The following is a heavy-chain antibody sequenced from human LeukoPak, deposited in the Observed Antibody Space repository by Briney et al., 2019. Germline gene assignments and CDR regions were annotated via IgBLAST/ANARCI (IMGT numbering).Heavy chain of an antibody. V-gene: IGHV3-21*01. J-gene: IGHJ4*02. CDR3: ARVGPWILARLYFDY. Sequence: KPGGSLRLSCAASGFTFSSYSMNWVRQAPGKGLEWVSSISSSSSYIYYADSVKGRFTISRDNAKNSLYLQMNSLRAEDTAIYYCARVGPWILARLYFDYWGQGTLVTVSS. D-gene: IGHD2-2*03. CDR1: GFTFSSYS. CDR2: ISSSSSYI.